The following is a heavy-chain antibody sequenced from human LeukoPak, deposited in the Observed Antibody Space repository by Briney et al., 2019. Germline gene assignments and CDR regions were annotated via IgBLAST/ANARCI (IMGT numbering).Heavy chain of an antibody. D-gene: IGHD3/OR15-3a*01. CDR2: ISSGSSST. CDR3: AREGTGYHFDS. J-gene: IGHJ4*02. Sequence: GGSLRLSCAASGFTFSSFNMNWVRQAPGKGLEWVSYISSGSSSTYYADSVKGRFTISRDNSKNTLYLQMNNLRAEDTAVYYCAREGTGYHFDSWGQGTLVTVSS. V-gene: IGHV3-21*05. CDR1: GFTFSSFN.